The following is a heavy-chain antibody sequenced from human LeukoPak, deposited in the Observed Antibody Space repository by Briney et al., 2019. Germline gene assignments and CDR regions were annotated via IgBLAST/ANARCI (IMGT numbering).Heavy chain of an antibody. Sequence: ASVTVSCKVSGYTLTELSMHWVRQAPGKGLEWMGGFDPEDGEAIYAQKFQGRVTMTEDTSTDTAYMELSSLRSEDTAVYYCATSNPGLTVAVGMDVWGQGTTVTVSS. CDR3: ATSNPGLTVAVGMDV. CDR1: GYTLTELS. CDR2: FDPEDGEA. D-gene: IGHD6-19*01. V-gene: IGHV1-24*01. J-gene: IGHJ6*02.